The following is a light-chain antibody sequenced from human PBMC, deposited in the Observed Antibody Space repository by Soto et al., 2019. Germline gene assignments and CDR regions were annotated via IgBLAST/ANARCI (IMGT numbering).Light chain of an antibody. J-gene: IGLJ2*01. CDR3: SSYTSSSTPVV. Sequence: QSVLTQPASVSGSAGQSITISCTGTSSDVGGYNYVSWYQQHPGKAPKLTIYDVSNRPSGVSNRFSGSKSGNTASLTISGLQAEDEDDYYCSSYTSSSTPVVFGGGTKLTVL. CDR1: SSDVGGYNY. V-gene: IGLV2-14*01. CDR2: DVS.